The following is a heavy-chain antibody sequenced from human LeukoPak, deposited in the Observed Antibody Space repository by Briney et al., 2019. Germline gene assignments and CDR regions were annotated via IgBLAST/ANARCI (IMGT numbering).Heavy chain of an antibody. V-gene: IGHV3-48*03. Sequence: GGSLRLCCAASGFTFSSYEMNWVRQAAGKGLEWVSYISSSGSTIYYADSVKGRFTISRDNAKNSLYLQMNSLRAEDTAVYYCAREAPHYGMDVWGQGTTVTVSS. J-gene: IGHJ6*02. CDR2: ISSSGSTI. CDR3: AREAPHYGMDV. CDR1: GFTFSSYE.